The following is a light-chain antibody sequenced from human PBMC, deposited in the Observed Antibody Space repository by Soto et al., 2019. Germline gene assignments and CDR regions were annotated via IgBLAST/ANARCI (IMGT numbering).Light chain of an antibody. CDR3: LQYNRYYRT. CDR1: QTISGW. V-gene: IGKV1-5*01. Sequence: DIQMTQSPSTLSASVGDTVTITCRASQTISGWLAWYQQRPGKAPNLLIFDASTLESGVPSRFSGSGSGTTLTLTISSPQSDDFAPYYCLQYNRYYRTFGQGTKVEIK. J-gene: IGKJ1*01. CDR2: DAS.